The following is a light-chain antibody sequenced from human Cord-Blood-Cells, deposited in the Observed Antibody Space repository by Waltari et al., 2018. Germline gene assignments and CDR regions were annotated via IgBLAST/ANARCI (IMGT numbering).Light chain of an antibody. CDR1: QSVSSSY. J-gene: IGKJ5*01. CDR2: GAS. CDR3: QQYGSSPPIT. V-gene: IGKV3-20*01. Sequence: EIVLTQSPGTLSLSQGERATLSCRASQSVSSSYLAWYQQKPGQAPRLLIYGASSKATGIPDRFSGSGCGTDFTLTISRLEPEDFAVYYCQQYGSSPPITFGQGTRLEIK.